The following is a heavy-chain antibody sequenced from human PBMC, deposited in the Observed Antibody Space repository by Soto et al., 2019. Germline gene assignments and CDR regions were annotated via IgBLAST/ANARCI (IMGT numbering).Heavy chain of an antibody. V-gene: IGHV1-69*13. D-gene: IGHD3-3*01. CDR1: GGTFSSYS. CDR3: ARVHGGLRFLEWHTVDV. Sequence: ASVKVSCKASGGTFSSYSISWVLQAPGQGLEWMGGIIPIFGTANYAQKFQGRVTITADESTSTAYMELSSLRSEDTAVYYCARVHGGLRFLEWHTVDVWGQGTTVTVSS. CDR2: IIPIFGTA. J-gene: IGHJ6*02.